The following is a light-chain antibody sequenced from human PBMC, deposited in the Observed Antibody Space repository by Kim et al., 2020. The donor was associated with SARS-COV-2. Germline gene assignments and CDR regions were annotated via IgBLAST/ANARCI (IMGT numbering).Light chain of an antibody. J-gene: IGLJ3*02. CDR2: EDN. Sequence: GKTVTSSCTRSSGSIASNYVQWYQQLPGSSPTTVIYEDNQRPSGVPDRFSGSIDSSSNSASLTISGLKTEDEADYYCQSYDSSNRVFGGGTQLTVL. CDR3: QSYDSSNRV. CDR1: SGSIASNY. V-gene: IGLV6-57*01.